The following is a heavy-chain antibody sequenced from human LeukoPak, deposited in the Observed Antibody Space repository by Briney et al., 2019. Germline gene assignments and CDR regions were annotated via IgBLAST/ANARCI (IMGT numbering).Heavy chain of an antibody. CDR1: GYTFSAYG. CDR3: ARDSSPVAGVGLF. V-gene: IGHV1-18*01. J-gene: IGHJ4*02. CDR2: IYTYNGNA. Sequence: ASVKVSCKASGYTFSAYGISWVRRAPGQGLEWMGWIYTYNGNANYAEHLQGRVNLTSDSSTTTVYMELRNLTSDDTAVYYCARDSSPVAGVGLFWGQGTLVTVSS. D-gene: IGHD6-19*01.